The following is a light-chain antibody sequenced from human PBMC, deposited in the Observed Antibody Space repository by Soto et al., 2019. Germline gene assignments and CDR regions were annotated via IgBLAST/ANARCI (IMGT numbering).Light chain of an antibody. J-gene: IGKJ1*01. Sequence: EIVMTQSPATLSVSPGERATLSCRASQSVSSSLAWYQQKPGQAPRLLIYGASTRATGIPARFSGSGSGTEFTLTISSLQSEDFAVYYCQQYNFWKTFGQGTKVEIK. CDR2: GAS. CDR1: QSVSSS. V-gene: IGKV3-15*01. CDR3: QQYNFWKT.